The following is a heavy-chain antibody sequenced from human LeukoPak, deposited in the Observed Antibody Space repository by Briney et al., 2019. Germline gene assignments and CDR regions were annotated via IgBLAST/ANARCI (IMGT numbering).Heavy chain of an antibody. J-gene: IGHJ4*02. CDR2: ISAYNGNT. CDR3: ARASPAVADSPRH. D-gene: IGHD6-19*01. V-gene: IGHV1-18*01. CDR1: GYTFTSYG. Sequence: ASVKVSCKASGYTFTSYGISRVRQAPGQGLDWMGWISAYNGNTNYAQKLQGRVTMTTDTSTSTVYMELRSLRSDDTAVYYCARASPAVADSPRHWGQGTLVTVSS.